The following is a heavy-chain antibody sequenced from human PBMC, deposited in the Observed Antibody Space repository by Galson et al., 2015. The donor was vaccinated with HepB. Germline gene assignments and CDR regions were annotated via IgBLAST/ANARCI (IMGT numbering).Heavy chain of an antibody. D-gene: IGHD6-6*01. V-gene: IGHV4-34*01. CDR1: GGSFSGYY. Sequence: LSLTCAVYGGSFSGYYWSWIRQPPGKGLEWIGEINHSGSTNYNPSLKSRVTISVDTSKNQFSLKLSSVTAADTAVYYCARAFSYSSSSGSFLDYWGQGTLVTVSS. CDR2: INHSGST. CDR3: ARAFSYSSSSGSFLDY. J-gene: IGHJ4*02.